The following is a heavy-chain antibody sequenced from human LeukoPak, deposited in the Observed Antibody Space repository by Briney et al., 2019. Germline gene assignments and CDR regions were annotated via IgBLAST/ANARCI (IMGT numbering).Heavy chain of an antibody. CDR1: GYTFTSYA. J-gene: IGHJ6*03. Sequence: GASVKVSCKASGYTFTSYAMNWVRQAPGQGLEWMGWINTNTGNPTYAQGFTGRFVFSLDTSVSTAYLQISSLKAEDTAMYYCAREVEQPSEYYYMDVWGKGTTVTVSS. CDR2: INTNTGNP. CDR3: AREVEQPSEYYYMDV. D-gene: IGHD6-13*01. V-gene: IGHV7-4-1*02.